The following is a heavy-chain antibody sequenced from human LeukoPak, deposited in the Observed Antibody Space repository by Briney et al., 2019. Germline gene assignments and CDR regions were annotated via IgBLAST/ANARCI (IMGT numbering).Heavy chain of an antibody. Sequence: SETLSLTCTASGGSVSSYYWNWIRQPPGKGLEWIGYIYHSGSTNYNPSLKSRGTISVDTSKNQFSLKLTSVTSADTAVYYCARGSPLCSEKLSLYRDFDYWGQGTLVTVSS. V-gene: IGHV4-59*02. CDR1: GGSVSSYY. CDR3: ARGSPLCSEKLSLYRDFDY. D-gene: IGHD3-16*02. CDR2: IYHSGST. J-gene: IGHJ4*02.